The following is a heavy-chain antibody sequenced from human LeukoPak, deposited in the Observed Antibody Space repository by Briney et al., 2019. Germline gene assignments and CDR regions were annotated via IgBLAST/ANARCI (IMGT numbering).Heavy chain of an antibody. CDR1: GFTFSNYG. Sequence: GGSLRLSCAASGFTFSNYGMHYVRQAPGKGLEWVAGISEDGINKYYADSVKGRFTISRDNSNNTLFLQMNSLRAEDTAVYYCAKDRETTASGTFDYWGQGALVTVSS. J-gene: IGHJ4*02. V-gene: IGHV3-30*18. CDR3: AKDRETTASGTFDY. D-gene: IGHD1-14*01. CDR2: ISEDGINK.